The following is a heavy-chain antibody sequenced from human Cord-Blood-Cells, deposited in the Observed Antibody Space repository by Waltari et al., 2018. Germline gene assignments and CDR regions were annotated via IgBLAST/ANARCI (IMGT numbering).Heavy chain of an antibody. V-gene: IGHV3-30*18. CDR1: GFTFSSYG. CDR2: RSYDESNK. Sequence: QVQLVESGGGVVQPGRSLRLSCAASGFTFSSYGMHWVRQATGKGLEWVAVRSYDESNKYYADSVKGRFTISRDNSKNTLYLQMNSLRAEDTAVYYCAKDVSITIFGVVSGMDVWGQGTTVTVSS. D-gene: IGHD3-3*01. CDR3: AKDVSITIFGVVSGMDV. J-gene: IGHJ6*02.